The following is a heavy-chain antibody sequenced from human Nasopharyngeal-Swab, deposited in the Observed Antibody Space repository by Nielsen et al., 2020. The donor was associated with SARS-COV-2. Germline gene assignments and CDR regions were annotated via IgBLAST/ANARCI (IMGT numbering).Heavy chain of an antibody. J-gene: IGHJ3*02. CDR3: ARRAVLRYPWPTKMGNAFDI. Sequence: SETLSLTCAVSGGSISSSNWWSWVRQPPGKGLEWIGEIYHSGSTNYNPSLKSRVTISVDTSKNQFSLKLSSVTAADTAVYYCARRAVLRYPWPTKMGNAFDIWGQGTMVTVSS. V-gene: IGHV4-4*02. CDR1: GGSISSSNW. CDR2: IYHSGST. D-gene: IGHD3-9*01.